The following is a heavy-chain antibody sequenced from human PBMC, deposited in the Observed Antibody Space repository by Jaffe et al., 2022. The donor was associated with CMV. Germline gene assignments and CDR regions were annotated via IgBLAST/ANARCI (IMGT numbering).Heavy chain of an antibody. V-gene: IGHV3-66*01. J-gene: IGHJ4*02. CDR2: IYSGGST. CDR3: ARDKGGSGWYFDY. CDR1: GFTVSSNY. Sequence: EVQLVESGGGLVQPGGSLRLSCAASGFTVSSNYMSWVRQAPGKGLEWVSVIYSGGSTYYADSVKGRFTISRDNSKNTLYLQMNSLRAEDTAVYYCARDKGGSGWYFDYWGQGTLVTVSS. D-gene: IGHD6-19*01.